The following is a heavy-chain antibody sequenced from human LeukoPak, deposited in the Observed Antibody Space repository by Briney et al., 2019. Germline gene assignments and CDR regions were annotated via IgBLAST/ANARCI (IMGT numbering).Heavy chain of an antibody. CDR1: VFTFSTYW. CDR2: VNGDGSST. CDR3: ARDGIAAVDFDY. Sequence: GGSLRLSCAASVFTFSTYWMHWVRQAPWKGLVWVSRVNGDGSSTNYADSVKGRFTISRDNAKNTLYLQMNSLRAEDTAVYYCARDGIAAVDFDYWGQGIXVTVSS. J-gene: IGHJ4*02. V-gene: IGHV3-74*01. D-gene: IGHD6-13*01.